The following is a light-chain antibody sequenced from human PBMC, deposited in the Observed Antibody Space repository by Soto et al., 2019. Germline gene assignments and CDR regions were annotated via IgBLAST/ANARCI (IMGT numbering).Light chain of an antibody. Sequence: DSQMTQSPSSLSASVGDRVTITCRASQSISSYLNWYQQKPGKAPKLLIYAASSLQSGVPSRFSGSGSGTDFTLTISSLQPEDFATYYCQQSYSTPHPFGQGTRLEIK. CDR2: AAS. CDR3: QQSYSTPHP. CDR1: QSISSY. V-gene: IGKV1-39*01. J-gene: IGKJ5*01.